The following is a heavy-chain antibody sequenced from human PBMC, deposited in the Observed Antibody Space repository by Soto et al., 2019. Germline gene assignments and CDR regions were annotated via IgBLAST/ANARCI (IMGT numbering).Heavy chain of an antibody. CDR1: GGTFSSYA. CDR3: ARSVAVAGPWYFDL. Sequence: QVQLVQSGAEVKKPGSSVKVSCKASGGTFSSYAISWVRQAPGQGLEWMGGIIPIFGTANYAQRFQGRVTITVDKSTSTAYMELSSLRCEDTAVYYCARSVAVAGPWYFDLWGRGTLVTVSS. D-gene: IGHD6-19*01. J-gene: IGHJ2*01. V-gene: IGHV1-69*06. CDR2: IIPIFGTA.